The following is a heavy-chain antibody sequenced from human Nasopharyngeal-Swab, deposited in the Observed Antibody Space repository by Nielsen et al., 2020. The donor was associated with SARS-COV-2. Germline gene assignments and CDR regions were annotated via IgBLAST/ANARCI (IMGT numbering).Heavy chain of an antibody. D-gene: IGHD3-22*01. CDR1: GFTFSNYA. Sequence: GESLKISCAASGFTFSNYAMSCVRQAPGKGLEWVSTISSNGDYTHYADSVKGRFTISRDNSKNTLYLQMNSLRAEDTAVYYCAKGDYYDSSGYYYGFDYWGQGTLVTVSS. CDR3: AKGDYYDSSGYYYGFDY. V-gene: IGHV3-23*01. CDR2: ISSNGDYT. J-gene: IGHJ4*02.